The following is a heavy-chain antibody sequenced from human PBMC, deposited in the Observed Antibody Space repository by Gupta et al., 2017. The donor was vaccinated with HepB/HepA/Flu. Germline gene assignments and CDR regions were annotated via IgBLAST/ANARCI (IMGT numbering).Heavy chain of an antibody. J-gene: IGHJ4*02. Sequence: QVQLVESGEGVVQPGRSLRLSCAASGFTFSSYGMHWVRQDPGKGLEWVAVIWYDGSNKYYADSVKGRFTISRDNSKNTLYLQMNSRRAEDTAVYYCARDRGLEFQYYFDYWGQGTLVTVSS. CDR3: ARDRGLEFQYYFDY. V-gene: IGHV3-33*01. D-gene: IGHD3-3*01. CDR1: GFTFSSYG. CDR2: IWYDGSNK.